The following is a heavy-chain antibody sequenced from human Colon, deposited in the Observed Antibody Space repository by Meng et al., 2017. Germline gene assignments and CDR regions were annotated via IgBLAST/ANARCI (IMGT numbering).Heavy chain of an antibody. CDR1: GFSLNTDGVA. D-gene: IGHD2-15*01. V-gene: IGHV2-5*02. Sequence: QITLKEFGPTLVKPTQTLTLTCSFSGFSLNTDGVAVGWIRQPPGKAPEWLALIYWDDDARYSPSLKNRLSITQDAAKNQVVLTMTNMESVDTATYFCAHGVVASATLGAWFDSWGQGTRVTGSS. CDR3: AHGVVASATLGAWFDS. CDR2: IYWDDDA. J-gene: IGHJ5*01.